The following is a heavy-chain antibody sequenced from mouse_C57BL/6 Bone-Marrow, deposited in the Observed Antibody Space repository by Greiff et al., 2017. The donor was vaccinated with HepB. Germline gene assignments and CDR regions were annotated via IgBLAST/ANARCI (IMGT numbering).Heavy chain of an antibody. CDR3: ARDTVVASYWYFDV. Sequence: EVQVVESGGGLVKPGGSLKLSCAASGFTFSNYAMSWVRQTPEKRLEWVATISDGGSYTYYPDNVKGRFTISRDNAKNNLYLQMSHLKSEDTAMYYCARDTVVASYWYFDVWGTGTTVTVSS. V-gene: IGHV5-4*01. CDR1: GFTFSNYA. CDR2: ISDGGSYT. J-gene: IGHJ1*03. D-gene: IGHD1-1*01.